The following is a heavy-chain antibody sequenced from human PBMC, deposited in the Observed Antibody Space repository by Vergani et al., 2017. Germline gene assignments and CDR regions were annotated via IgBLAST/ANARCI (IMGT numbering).Heavy chain of an antibody. Sequence: EVDLVESGGGLAQPGGSLRLSCEASGITFWKFGMHWVRQGPGKGLEWVSGISWNSGAVDYADSVRGRFTISRDNAKNSLFLEMNSLRFEDTAVYFCTKGSVYCRDSAGHGYDPYTGCDLWGEGTLLTVSS. D-gene: IGHD5-12*01. V-gene: IGHV3-9*01. CDR2: ISWNSGAV. CDR1: GITFWKFG. CDR3: TKGSVYCRDSAGHGYDPYTGCDL. J-gene: IGHJ3*01.